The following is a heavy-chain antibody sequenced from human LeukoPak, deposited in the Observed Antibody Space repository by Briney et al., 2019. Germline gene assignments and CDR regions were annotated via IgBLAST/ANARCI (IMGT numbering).Heavy chain of an antibody. J-gene: IGHJ6*03. Sequence: PGGSLRLSCEASGFSFSSYGMHWVRQAPGKGLEWVAVIWYDGSNKYYADSVKGRFTISRDNSKNTLCLQMNSLRAEDTAVYYCAKEPDYGDYVGYYYYYMDVWGKGTTVTVSS. D-gene: IGHD4-17*01. CDR3: AKEPDYGDYVGYYYYYMDV. V-gene: IGHV3-33*06. CDR2: IWYDGSNK. CDR1: GFSFSSYG.